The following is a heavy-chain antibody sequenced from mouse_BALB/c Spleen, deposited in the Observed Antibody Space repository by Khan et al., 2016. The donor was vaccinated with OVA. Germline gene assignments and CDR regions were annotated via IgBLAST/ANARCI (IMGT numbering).Heavy chain of an antibody. CDR2: IWAGGST. V-gene: IGHV2-9*02. J-gene: IGHJ2*01. D-gene: IGHD1-3*01. Sequence: VELVESGPGLVAPSQRLSITCTVSGYSLTSYGVHWVRQPPGKGLEWLGVIWAGGSTKYYSALMSRLSICKENSKSQAFLKINSLQTYDTAMYYCTRLEDIWGQGTTLTVSS. CDR3: TRLEDI. CDR1: GYSLTSYG.